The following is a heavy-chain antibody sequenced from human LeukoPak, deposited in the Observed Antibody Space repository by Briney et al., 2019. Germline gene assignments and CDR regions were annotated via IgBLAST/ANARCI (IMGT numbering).Heavy chain of an antibody. CDR3: ARGRWLQFSD. D-gene: IGHD5-24*01. CDR2: IYFTGST. J-gene: IGHJ4*02. V-gene: IGHV4-59*01. CDR1: GGSISDYY. Sequence: TETLSLTCTVSGGSISDYYWNWIRQPPGKGLEWIGYIYFTGSTNYNPSLKSRVTISLDTSKNQFSLKLSSVTAADTAIYYCARGRWLQFSDWGPGTLVTVSS.